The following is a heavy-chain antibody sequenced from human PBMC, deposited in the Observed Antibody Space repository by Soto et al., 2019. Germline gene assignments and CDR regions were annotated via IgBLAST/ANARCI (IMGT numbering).Heavy chain of an antibody. Sequence: SETLSLTCTVSGGSISSGDYYWSWIRQPPGKGLGWIGYISYSGSTYYNPSLKSRLTISVDTSKSHFSLKLTSVTATDMAVYYCARVPNSGSYYDYFDYWGQGMLVTVSS. V-gene: IGHV4-30-4*01. CDR2: ISYSGST. CDR3: ARVPNSGSYYDYFDY. J-gene: IGHJ4*02. CDR1: GGSISSGDYY. D-gene: IGHD1-26*01.